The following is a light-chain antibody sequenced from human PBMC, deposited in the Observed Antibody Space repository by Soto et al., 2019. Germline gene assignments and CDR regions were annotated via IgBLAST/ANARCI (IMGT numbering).Light chain of an antibody. CDR2: EVS. Sequence: QSALTQPASVSGSPGRSITISCTGTSSDVGTYKYVSWYQQHPGKAPKLMIYEVSNRPSGVSNRFSGSKSGNTASLTISGLQAEDEADYYCYSYTRSSSFVFGTGTKVTVL. J-gene: IGLJ1*01. CDR3: YSYTRSSSFV. V-gene: IGLV2-14*01. CDR1: SSDVGTYKY.